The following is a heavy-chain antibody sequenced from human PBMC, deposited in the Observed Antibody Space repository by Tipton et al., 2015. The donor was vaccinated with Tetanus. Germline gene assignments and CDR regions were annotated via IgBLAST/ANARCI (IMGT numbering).Heavy chain of an antibody. V-gene: IGHV3-30*04. CDR2: ISYDGSNK. CDR3: AREGDDYGDYYPDY. D-gene: IGHD4-17*01. Sequence: QLVQSGGGVVQPGRSLRLSCAASGFTFSSYAMHWVRQAPGKGLEWVAVISYDGSNKYYADSVKGRFTISRDNSKNTLYLQMNSLRAEDTAVYYCAREGDDYGDYYPDYWGQGTLVTVSS. CDR1: GFTFSSYA. J-gene: IGHJ4*02.